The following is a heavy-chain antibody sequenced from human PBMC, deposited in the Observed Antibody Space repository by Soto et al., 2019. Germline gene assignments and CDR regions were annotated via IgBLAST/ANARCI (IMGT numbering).Heavy chain of an antibody. CDR2: IIPMLGMS. Sequence: QVQLVQSGAEVKMPGSSVKVSCTASGDTFNFYTLSWVRQAPGQGLEWMGRIIPMLGMSNYAQKFQGRVTMIADKSTRTVYMVLSGLRSEDTALYYCATNYGSGSTHFDNWGQGTLVTVSS. D-gene: IGHD3-10*01. CDR1: GDTFNFYT. CDR3: ATNYGSGSTHFDN. V-gene: IGHV1-69*02. J-gene: IGHJ4*02.